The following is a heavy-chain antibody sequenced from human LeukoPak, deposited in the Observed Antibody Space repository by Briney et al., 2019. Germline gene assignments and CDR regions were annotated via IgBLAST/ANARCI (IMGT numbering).Heavy chain of an antibody. CDR1: GGSFSGYY. D-gene: IGHD6-13*01. J-gene: IGHJ4*02. CDR3: ARADGSSRYYFDY. CDR2: INHSGST. Sequence: ASETLSLTCAVYGGSFSGYYWSWIRQPPGKGLEWIGEINHSGSTNYNPSLKSRVTISVDTSKNQFSLKLSSVTAADTAVYYCARADGSSRYYFDYWGQGTLVTVSS. V-gene: IGHV4-34*01.